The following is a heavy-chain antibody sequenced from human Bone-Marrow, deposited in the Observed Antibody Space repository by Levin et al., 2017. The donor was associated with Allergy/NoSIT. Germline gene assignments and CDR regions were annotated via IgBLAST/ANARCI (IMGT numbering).Heavy chain of an antibody. CDR2: IYPDDSDT. J-gene: IGHJ4*02. D-gene: IGHD5-18*01. V-gene: IGHV5-51*01. CDR1: GFSFTSYW. Sequence: ASVKVSCKGSGFSFTSYWIAWVRQMPGKGLEWMGIIYPDDSDTRYNPSFQGQITISGDKSISTAYLQWRSLKASDTAMYYCARRGDRAMISWDYWGQGTLVTVSS. CDR3: ARRGDRAMISWDY.